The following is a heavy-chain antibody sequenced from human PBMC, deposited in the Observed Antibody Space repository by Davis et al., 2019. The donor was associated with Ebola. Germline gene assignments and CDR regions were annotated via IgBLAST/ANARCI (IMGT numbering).Heavy chain of an antibody. V-gene: IGHV1-46*01. Sequence: ASVKVSCKASGYTFTSYYMHWVRQAPGQGLEWMGIINPSGGSTSYAQKFQGRVTMTRDTSTSTVYMELSNLRSEDTAVYYCARDFDVGYCTGGVCYYYGMDVWGQGTTVTVSS. CDR3: ARDFDVGYCTGGVCYYYGMDV. D-gene: IGHD2-8*02. CDR2: INPSGGST. J-gene: IGHJ6*02. CDR1: GYTFTSYY.